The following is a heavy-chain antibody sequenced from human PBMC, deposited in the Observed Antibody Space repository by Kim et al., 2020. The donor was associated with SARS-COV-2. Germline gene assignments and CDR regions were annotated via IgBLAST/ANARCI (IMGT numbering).Heavy chain of an antibody. CDR2: INHSGGA. D-gene: IGHD2-21*01. Sequence: SETLSLTCAVSGGSISSSNSWTWIRQIPGKGLEWLGDINHSGGAIYNPSLKSRVTMSIDKPRNQFSLRLTSVTAADSAVYYCARLFSSAWFDPWGQGTLV. V-gene: IGHV4-4*02. J-gene: IGHJ5*02. CDR3: ARLFSSAWFDP. CDR1: GGSISSSNS.